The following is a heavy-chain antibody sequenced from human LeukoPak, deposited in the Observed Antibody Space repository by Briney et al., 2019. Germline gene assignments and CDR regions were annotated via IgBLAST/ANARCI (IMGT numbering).Heavy chain of an antibody. CDR1: GYTFTSYA. CDR3: ARRPGIAAAARGDY. Sequence: ASVKVSCKASGYTFTSYAMNWGRQAPGQGLEWMGWVNTNTRDPTYAQGFTGRFVFSLDTSVSTAYLQISSLKAEDTAVYYCARRPGIAAAARGDYWGQGTLVTVSS. CDR2: VNTNTRDP. V-gene: IGHV7-4-1*02. D-gene: IGHD6-13*01. J-gene: IGHJ4*02.